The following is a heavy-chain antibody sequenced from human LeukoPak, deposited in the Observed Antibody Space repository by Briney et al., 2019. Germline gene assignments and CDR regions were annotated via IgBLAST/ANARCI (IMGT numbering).Heavy chain of an antibody. CDR3: AKDTSRKQVASGY. V-gene: IGHV3-23*01. CDR2: ISGSGGST. J-gene: IGHJ4*02. CDR1: GLTFSNYA. Sequence: PGGSLRLSCAASGLTFSNYAMNWVRQAPGKGLEWVSAISGSGGSTYYADSVKGRFTISRDNSKNTLYLQMNSLRAEDTAVYYCAKDTSRKQVASGYWGQGTLVTVSS. D-gene: IGHD6-13*01.